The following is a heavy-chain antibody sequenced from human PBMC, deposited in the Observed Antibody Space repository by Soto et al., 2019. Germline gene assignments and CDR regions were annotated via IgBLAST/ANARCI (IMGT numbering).Heavy chain of an antibody. D-gene: IGHD4-17*01. CDR3: ARVDGDYVPIDY. CDR2: ISSTNII. Sequence: EVQLVESGGDLVQSGGSLRLSCASSGFTFWSYSMNWVRQAPGKGLEWISYISSTNIIHYADSVKGRFTISRDNARNSLYLQMNSLRDEDTAVYYCARVDGDYVPIDYWGQGSLVTVSS. V-gene: IGHV3-48*02. CDR1: GFTFWSYS. J-gene: IGHJ4*02.